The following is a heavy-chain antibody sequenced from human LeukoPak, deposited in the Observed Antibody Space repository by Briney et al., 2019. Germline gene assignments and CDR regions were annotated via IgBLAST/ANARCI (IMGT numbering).Heavy chain of an antibody. CDR3: ARDWGRRYSSGWYGDFDY. V-gene: IGHV3-23*01. CDR1: GFTFNDYA. D-gene: IGHD6-19*01. CDR2: ISGSGGST. Sequence: GGSLRLSCAASGFTFNDYAMSWVRQAPGQGLEWASSISGSGGSTHYTDSVKGRFTISRDNSKNTLYLQMNSLRPEDTAVYYCARDWGRRYSSGWYGDFDYWGQGTLVTVSS. J-gene: IGHJ4*02.